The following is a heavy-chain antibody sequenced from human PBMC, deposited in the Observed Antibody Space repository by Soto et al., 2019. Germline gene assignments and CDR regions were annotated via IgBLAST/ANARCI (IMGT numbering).Heavy chain of an antibody. CDR2: INDSGST. V-gene: IGHV4-34*01. D-gene: IGHD5-12*01. J-gene: IGHJ4*02. Sequence: QVQLQQWGAGLLKPSETLSLTCAVYGGSFSGYYWSCIRQPPGKGLEWIGEINDSGSTNYNPSLKSPVTISVDTSKNQFSLKLSSVTAADTAVYYCARGGNSGYAYWGQGTLVTVSS. CDR3: ARGGNSGYAY. CDR1: GGSFSGYY.